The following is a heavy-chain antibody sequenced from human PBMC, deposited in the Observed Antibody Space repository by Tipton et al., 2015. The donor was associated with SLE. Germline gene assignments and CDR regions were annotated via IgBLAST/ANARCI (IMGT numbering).Heavy chain of an antibody. V-gene: IGHV4-61*02. CDR3: ARQRTIGGKDYGMDV. CDR2: IDSHGNT. Sequence: TLSLTCIVSDYSIRSGFYWAWIRQPAAKGLEWIGRIDSHGNTNYNPSLESRVTISVDTSKNQFSLKLSSVTAADTAVYYCARQRTIGGKDYGMDVWGQGTTVTVSS. D-gene: IGHD3-16*01. CDR1: DYSIRSGFY. J-gene: IGHJ6*02.